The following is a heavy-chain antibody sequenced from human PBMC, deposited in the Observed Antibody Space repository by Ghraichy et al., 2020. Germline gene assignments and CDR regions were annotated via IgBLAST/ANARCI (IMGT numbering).Heavy chain of an antibody. CDR1: GFIFRNAW. V-gene: IGHV3-15*01. J-gene: IGHJ4*02. CDR2: IRSKTDDGTTDYTT. CDR3: STDPVGIYETY. D-gene: IGHD1-26*01. Sequence: GGSPRLSCVASGFIFRNAWMTWVRQAPGKGLEWVGRIRSKTDDGTTDYTTDYAASVKARFTISRDDSKNTLFLQMNSLKTEDTGVYYCSTDPVGIYETYWGQGTLVSVSS.